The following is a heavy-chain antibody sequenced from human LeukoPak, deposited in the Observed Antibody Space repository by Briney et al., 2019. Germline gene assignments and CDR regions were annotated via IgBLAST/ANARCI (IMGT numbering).Heavy chain of an antibody. Sequence: PGGSLRLSCAVSGFTFSSYAMSWVRQAPGKGLEWVSAISGSGGSTYYADSVKGRFTISRDNSKNTLYLQTNSLRAEDTAVYYCAKDSGSYLPLDYWGQGTLVTVSS. CDR1: GFTFSSYA. J-gene: IGHJ4*02. CDR2: ISGSGGST. D-gene: IGHD1-26*01. CDR3: AKDSGSYLPLDY. V-gene: IGHV3-23*01.